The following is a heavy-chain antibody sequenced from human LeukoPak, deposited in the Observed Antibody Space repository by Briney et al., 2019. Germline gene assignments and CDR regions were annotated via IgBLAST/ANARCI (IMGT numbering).Heavy chain of an antibody. Sequence: GGSLRLSCAASGFSFSDAYMSWIPQAPGQGLEWLSYIKSIDTSTFYADSVKRRFTVSRDNAKNSLYLQMNSLRAEDTAVYYCARRGNMSSHAFDIWGQGTVVTVSS. J-gene: IGHJ3*02. CDR3: ARRGNMSSHAFDI. CDR1: GFSFSDAY. V-gene: IGHV3-11*01. D-gene: IGHD2/OR15-2a*01. CDR2: IKSIDTST.